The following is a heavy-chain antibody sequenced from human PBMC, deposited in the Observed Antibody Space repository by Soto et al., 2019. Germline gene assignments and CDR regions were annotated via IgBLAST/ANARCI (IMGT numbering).Heavy chain of an antibody. CDR2: ISSSSSYI. D-gene: IGHD2-21*02. Sequence: PGGSLRLSCAASGFTFSSYSMNWVRQAPGKGLEWVSSISSSSSYIYYADSVKGRFTISRDNAKNSLYLQMNSLRAEDTAVYYCARVVVTAFDAFDIWGQGTMVTV. CDR3: ARVVVTAFDAFDI. V-gene: IGHV3-21*01. CDR1: GFTFSSYS. J-gene: IGHJ3*02.